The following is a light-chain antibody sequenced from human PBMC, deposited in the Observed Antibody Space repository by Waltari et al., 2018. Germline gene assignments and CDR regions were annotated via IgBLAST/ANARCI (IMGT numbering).Light chain of an antibody. CDR2: ATN. CDR1: SSNIGTGYD. V-gene: IGLV1-40*01. CDR3: QSYDSRLSGLYV. J-gene: IGLJ1*01. Sequence: QSVLTQPPSVSGAPGQRVTLSCTGSSSNIGTGYDVHWYQPLPGTAPRLLISATNIRPSGVPCRFSGSRSGTSASLAITGLQAEEEADYYCQSYDSRLSGLYVFGTGTKVTVL.